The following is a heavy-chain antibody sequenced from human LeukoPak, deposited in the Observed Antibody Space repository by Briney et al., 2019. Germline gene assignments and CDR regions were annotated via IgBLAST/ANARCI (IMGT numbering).Heavy chain of an antibody. D-gene: IGHD4-23*01. CDR3: ARWDYGGNPTYYYYMDV. CDR2: ISSSGSTI. J-gene: IGHJ6*03. Sequence: GWALRLSCAASGFTFSDYYMSWIRQAPGKGLEGVSYISSSGSTIYYADSVKGRFTISRDNAKNSLYLQMNRLRAEDTAVYYCARWDYGGNPTYYYYMDVWGKGTTVTVSS. CDR1: GFTFSDYY. V-gene: IGHV3-11*04.